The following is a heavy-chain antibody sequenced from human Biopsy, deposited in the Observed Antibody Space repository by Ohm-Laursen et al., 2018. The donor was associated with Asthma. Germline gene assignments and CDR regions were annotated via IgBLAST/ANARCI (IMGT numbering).Heavy chain of an antibody. CDR2: INPNGGGT. Sequence: GSVKISCKASGYAFIGSHIHWMRQAPGQGLEWMGRINPNGGGTNYAQKFQGGVTMTRDTSISTAYMEVSRLRSDDTAVYYCARGQKSAGDRWFDPWGQGTLVTVSS. CDR1: GYAFIGSH. J-gene: IGHJ5*02. V-gene: IGHV1-2*06. CDR3: ARGQKSAGDRWFDP. D-gene: IGHD6-13*01.